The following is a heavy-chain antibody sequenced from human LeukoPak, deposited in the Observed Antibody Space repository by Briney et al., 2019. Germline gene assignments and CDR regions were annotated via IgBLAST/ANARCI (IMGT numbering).Heavy chain of an antibody. CDR1: GGSISSYC. V-gene: IGHV4-59*01. Sequence: PSETLSLTCTVSGGSISSYCWSWIRQPPGKGLEWVGYVYYSGSTNYNPSLKSKVPISVDTSKKQFSLKLSSATTADTAVYYCARVLDLSKRGLDAFDIWGQGTMVTVSS. J-gene: IGHJ3*02. CDR3: ARVLDLSKRGLDAFDI. D-gene: IGHD3-16*01. CDR2: VYYSGST.